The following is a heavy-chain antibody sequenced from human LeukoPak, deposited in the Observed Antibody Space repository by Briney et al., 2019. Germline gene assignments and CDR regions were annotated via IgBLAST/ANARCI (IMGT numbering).Heavy chain of an antibody. CDR1: GFTFSSYA. J-gene: IGHJ4*02. CDR2: ISGSGGST. CDR3: AKVGSSWSTIDY. D-gene: IGHD6-13*01. Sequence: GGSLRLSCAASGFTFSSYAMSWVCQAPGKGLEWVSAISGSGGSTYYADSVKGRFTISRDNSKNTLYLQMNSLRAEDTAVYYCAKVGSSWSTIDYWGQGTLVTVSS. V-gene: IGHV3-23*01.